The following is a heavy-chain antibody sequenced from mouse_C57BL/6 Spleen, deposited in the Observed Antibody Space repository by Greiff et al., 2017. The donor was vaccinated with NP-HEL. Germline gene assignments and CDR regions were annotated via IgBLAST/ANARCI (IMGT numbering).Heavy chain of an antibody. J-gene: IGHJ2*01. Sequence: EVQLQQSGPELVKPGASVKMSCKASGYTFTDYNLHWVKQSHGKSLEWIGYINPNNGGTSYNQKFKGKATLTVNKSSSTASMELRSLTSEDSAVYYCARSPHYSFGYWGQGTTLTVSS. CDR2: INPNNGGT. CDR1: GYTFTDYN. CDR3: ARSPHYSFGY. V-gene: IGHV1-22*01.